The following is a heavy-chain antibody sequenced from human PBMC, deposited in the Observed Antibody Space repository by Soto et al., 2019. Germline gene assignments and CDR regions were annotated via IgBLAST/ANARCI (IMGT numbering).Heavy chain of an antibody. CDR2: IIPIFGTA. CDR1: GGTFSSYA. CDR3: ASATYCSSTSCYFYYYYYGMDV. J-gene: IGHJ6*02. D-gene: IGHD2-2*01. V-gene: IGHV1-69*01. Sequence: QVQLVQSGAEVKKPGSSVKVSCKASGGTFSSYAISWVRQAPGQGLEWMGGIIPIFGTANYAQKFQGRVTITADESMSTAYMELSSLRSESTAVYYCASATYCSSTSCYFYYYYYGMDVWGQGTTVTVSS.